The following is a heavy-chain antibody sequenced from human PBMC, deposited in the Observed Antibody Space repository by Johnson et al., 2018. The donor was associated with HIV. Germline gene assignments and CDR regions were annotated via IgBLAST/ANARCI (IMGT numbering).Heavy chain of an antibody. CDR1: GFTFSSYG. CDR2: ISYDGSNK. CDR3: ANFYTDNTLGLFGAFDI. J-gene: IGHJ3*02. V-gene: IGHV3-30*18. D-gene: IGHD1-1*01. Sequence: QVLLVESGGGVVQPGRSLRLSCAASGFTFSSYGMHWVRQAPGKGLELVAVISYDGSNKYYADSVKGRFTISRDNSKNTLYLQMNSLRAEDTAVYYCANFYTDNTLGLFGAFDIWGQGTMVTVSS.